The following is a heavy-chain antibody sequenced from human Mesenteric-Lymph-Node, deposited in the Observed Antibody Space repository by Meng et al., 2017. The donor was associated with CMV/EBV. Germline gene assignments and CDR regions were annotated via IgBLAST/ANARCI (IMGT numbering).Heavy chain of an antibody. J-gene: IGHJ4*02. CDR2: IKPDGSEK. CDR3: ATTGYTSGLAH. D-gene: IGHD6-19*01. Sequence: GESLKISCAASGFTFSDYYMSWIRQAPGKGLEWVANIKPDGSEKYYVGSVKGRFTISRDNAKSSLFLQMNGLRPEDTAVYYCATTGYTSGLAHWGQGTLVTVSS. CDR1: GFTFSDYY. V-gene: IGHV3-7*01.